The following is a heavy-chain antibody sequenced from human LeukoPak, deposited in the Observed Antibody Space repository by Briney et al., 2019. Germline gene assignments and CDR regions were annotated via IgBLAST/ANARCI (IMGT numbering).Heavy chain of an antibody. CDR1: GGTFSSYA. V-gene: IGHV1-69*06. CDR3: ASDIGGYFDY. D-gene: IGHD3-10*01. J-gene: IGHJ4*02. Sequence: GASVKVSCKASGGTFSSYAISWVRQAPGQELEWMGGIIPIFGTANYAQKFQGRVTITADKSTSTAYMELSSLRSEDTAVYYCASDIGGYFDYWGQGTLVTVSS. CDR2: IIPIFGTA.